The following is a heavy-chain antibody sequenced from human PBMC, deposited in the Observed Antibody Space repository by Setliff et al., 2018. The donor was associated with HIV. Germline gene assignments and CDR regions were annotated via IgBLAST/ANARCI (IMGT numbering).Heavy chain of an antibody. CDR3: ARPHSSGWWTPDAFDI. D-gene: IGHD6-19*01. Sequence: GESLKISCKSSGYSFTNYWIGWVRQMPGKGLEWMGIIYPGDSDTSYSPSFQGRVTISADKSINTAYLQWSSLKASDTAMYYCARPHSSGWWTPDAFDIWGQGTMVTVSS. J-gene: IGHJ3*02. CDR2: IYPGDSDT. CDR1: GYSFTNYW. V-gene: IGHV5-51*01.